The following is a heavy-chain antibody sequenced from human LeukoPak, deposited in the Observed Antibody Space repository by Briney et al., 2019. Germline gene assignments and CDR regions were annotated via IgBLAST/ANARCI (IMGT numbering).Heavy chain of an antibody. CDR2: ISSYNGNT. CDR3: ARRQCTSSSCYSFDY. CDR1: GYTFTSYD. Sequence: ASVKVSCKASGYTFTSYDIDWVRQAPGQGLEWMGWISSYNGNTNYAEKFQGRLTMTTDTSTSTAYMELRSLSSDDTAVYYCARRQCTSSSCYSFDYWGQGTLVTVSS. V-gene: IGHV1-18*01. J-gene: IGHJ4*02. D-gene: IGHD3-22*01.